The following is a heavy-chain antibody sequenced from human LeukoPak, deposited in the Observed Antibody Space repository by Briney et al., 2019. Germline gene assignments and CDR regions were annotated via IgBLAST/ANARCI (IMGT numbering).Heavy chain of an antibody. CDR3: ARDWCSGGSCYFDY. J-gene: IGHJ4*02. Sequence: PGGSLRLSCAASGFTFSGYSMNWVRQAPGKGLEWVSSISSSSSYIYYADSVKGRFTISRDNAKNSLYLQMNSLRAEDTAVYYCARDWCSGGSCYFDYWGQGTLVTVSS. CDR1: GFTFSGYS. CDR2: ISSSSSYI. D-gene: IGHD2-15*01. V-gene: IGHV3-21*01.